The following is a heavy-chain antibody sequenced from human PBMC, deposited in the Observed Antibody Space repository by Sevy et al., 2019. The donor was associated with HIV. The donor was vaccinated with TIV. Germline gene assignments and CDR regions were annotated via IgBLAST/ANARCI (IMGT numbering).Heavy chain of an antibody. V-gene: IGHV6-1*01. D-gene: IGHD1-26*01. CDR2: TYYRSKWYN. CDR3: ARDDVLYSGSPTGLHYYYGMDV. J-gene: IGHJ6*02. Sequence: SQTLSLTCAISGDSVSNINAAWNWIRQSPSRGLEWLGRTYYRSKWYNDYAVSVKGRITINPDTSTNQFSLQRNSVTPKDTALYYCARDDVLYSGSPTGLHYYYGMDVWGQGTTVTVSS. CDR1: GDSVSNINAA.